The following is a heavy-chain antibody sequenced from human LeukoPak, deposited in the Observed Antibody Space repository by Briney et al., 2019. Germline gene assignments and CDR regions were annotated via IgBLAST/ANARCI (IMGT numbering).Heavy chain of an antibody. Sequence: TGGSLRLSCAASGFTFDDYAMHWVRQAPGKALEWVSGISWNSGSIGYADSVKGRFTISRDNAKNSLYLQMNSLRAEDTALYYCAKDIGYYDSSGYPEYFQHWGQGTLVTVSS. CDR2: ISWNSGSI. J-gene: IGHJ1*01. CDR1: GFTFDDYA. V-gene: IGHV3-9*01. D-gene: IGHD3-22*01. CDR3: AKDIGYYDSSGYPEYFQH.